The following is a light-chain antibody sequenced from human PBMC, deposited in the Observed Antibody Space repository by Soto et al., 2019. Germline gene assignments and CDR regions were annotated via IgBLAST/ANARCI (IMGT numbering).Light chain of an antibody. CDR1: QSISSY. J-gene: IGKJ2*01. Sequence: DIPMTQSPSSLSASVGDRVTITCRASQSISSYLNWYQQNPGKAPKLLIYAASSLQSGVPSRFXCSGSGTDCTLTISSLQPEDFATYYCHQSYSTPPYTFGQGTKLEIK. V-gene: IGKV1-39*01. CDR2: AAS. CDR3: HQSYSTPPYT.